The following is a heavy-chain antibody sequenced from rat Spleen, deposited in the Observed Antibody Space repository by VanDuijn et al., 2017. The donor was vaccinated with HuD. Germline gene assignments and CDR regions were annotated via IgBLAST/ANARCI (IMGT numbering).Heavy chain of an antibody. D-gene: IGHD1-6*01. CDR2: ISTGGGNT. CDR3: STAGSFTDYYFAGGFDY. V-gene: IGHV5-19*01. J-gene: IGHJ2*01. CDR1: GFTFSNYG. Sequence: EVQLVESGGGLVQPGRSLKLSCAASGFTFSNYGMHWVRQAPTKGLEWVAYISTGGGNTYYRDSVTGRFTVSRDNAKSTLYLQMDSLRSEDTATYYCSTAGSFTDYYFAGGFDYWGQGVMVTVSS.